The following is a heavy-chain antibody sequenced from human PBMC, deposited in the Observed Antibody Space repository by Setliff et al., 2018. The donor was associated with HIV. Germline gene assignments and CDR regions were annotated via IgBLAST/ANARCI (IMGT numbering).Heavy chain of an antibody. Sequence: SETLSLTCAVYGGSFSGDYWVWIRQSPGKGLEWIGSIYYSGSTYYNPSLKSRVTISVDTSKNQFSLKLSPVTAADTAVYYCAREGGLDYYDSSGHYSYWGQGTLVTVSS. D-gene: IGHD3-22*01. CDR3: AREGGLDYYDSSGHYSY. J-gene: IGHJ4*02. CDR1: GGSFSGDY. CDR2: IYYSGST. V-gene: IGHV4-34*01.